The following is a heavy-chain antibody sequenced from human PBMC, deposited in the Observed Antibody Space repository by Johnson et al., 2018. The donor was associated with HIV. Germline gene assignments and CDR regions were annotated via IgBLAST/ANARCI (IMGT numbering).Heavy chain of an antibody. D-gene: IGHD3-3*02. CDR3: ARAHLIFPKNAFDI. V-gene: IGHV3-7*02. J-gene: IGHJ3*02. Sequence: VQLVESGGGLVQPGGSLRLSCAASGFTFSRYWMSWVRQAPGKGLEWVANIKQDGSEKYYVDSVKGRFTISRDNVKNSVYLLMNSLGADDTAFYYCARAHLIFPKNAFDIWGQGTMVTVSS. CDR1: GFTFSRYW. CDR2: IKQDGSEK.